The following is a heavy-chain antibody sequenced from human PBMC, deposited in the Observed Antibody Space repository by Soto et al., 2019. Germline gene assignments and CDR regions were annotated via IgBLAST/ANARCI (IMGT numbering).Heavy chain of an antibody. V-gene: IGHV1-69*13. J-gene: IGHJ5*02. Sequence: ASVKVSCKASGGTFSSYAISWVRQAPGQGLEWMGGIIPIFGTANYAQKFQGRVTITADESTSTAYMELSSLRSEDTAVYYCARVTVVVVAASSLYNWFDPWGQGTLVTVSS. CDR1: GGTFSSYA. CDR3: ARVTVVVVAASSLYNWFDP. CDR2: IIPIFGTA. D-gene: IGHD2-15*01.